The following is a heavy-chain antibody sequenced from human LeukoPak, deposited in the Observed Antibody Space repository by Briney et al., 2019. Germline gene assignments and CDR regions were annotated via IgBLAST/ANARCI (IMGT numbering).Heavy chain of an antibody. CDR3: ARDRASIVGAKLRGRYFDY. CDR2: INHGGST. CDR1: GGSFSGNYY. V-gene: IGHV4-34*01. Sequence: SETLSLTCAVYGGSFSGNYYWNWIRQPPGKGLEWIAEINHGGSTNHNPSLKNRVTISVDKSKNQFSLKLNSVTAADTAVYYCARDRASIVGAKLRGRYFDYWGQGTLVTVSS. J-gene: IGHJ4*02. D-gene: IGHD1-26*01.